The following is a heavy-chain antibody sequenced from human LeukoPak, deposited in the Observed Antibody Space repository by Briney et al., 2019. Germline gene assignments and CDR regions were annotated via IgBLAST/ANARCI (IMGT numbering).Heavy chain of an antibody. CDR3: AREGDGYNSPIDS. D-gene: IGHD5-24*01. V-gene: IGHV3-21*01. J-gene: IGHJ4*02. Sequence: GGSLRLSCAASGFTFNNYNMNWVRQAPGKALEWVSSITSSGTYIFYADSVKGRFTISRDNAKNSLYLQMNSLGPEDTAVYYCAREGDGYNSPIDSWGQGTLVTVSS. CDR1: GFTFNNYN. CDR2: ITSSGTYI.